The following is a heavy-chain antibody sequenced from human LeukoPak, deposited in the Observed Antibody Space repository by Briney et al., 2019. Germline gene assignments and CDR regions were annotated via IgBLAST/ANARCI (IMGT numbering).Heavy chain of an antibody. CDR2: INPNSGGT. Sequence: EASVKVSCKASGYTFTSYYMHWVRQAPGQGLEWMGRINPNSGGTNYAQKFQGRVTMTRDTSISTAYMELSRLRSDDTAVYYCARGGYDFVYYYYGMDVWGQGTTVTVSS. CDR1: GYTFTSYY. CDR3: ARGGYDFVYYYYGMDV. D-gene: IGHD3-3*01. V-gene: IGHV1-2*06. J-gene: IGHJ6*02.